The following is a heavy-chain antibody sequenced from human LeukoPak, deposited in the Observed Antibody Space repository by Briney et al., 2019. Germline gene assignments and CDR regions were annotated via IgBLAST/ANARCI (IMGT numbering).Heavy chain of an antibody. V-gene: IGHV1-2*02. CDR1: GYTFTGYY. J-gene: IGHJ4*02. D-gene: IGHD5-18*01. Sequence: ASVKVSCKASGYTFTGYYMHWVRQAPGQGLEWMGWINPNSGGTNYAQKFQGRVTMTRDTSISTAYMELSRLRSDDTAVYYCARVADTAMVPFDYWGQGTLVTVSS. CDR3: ARVADTAMVPFDY. CDR2: INPNSGGT.